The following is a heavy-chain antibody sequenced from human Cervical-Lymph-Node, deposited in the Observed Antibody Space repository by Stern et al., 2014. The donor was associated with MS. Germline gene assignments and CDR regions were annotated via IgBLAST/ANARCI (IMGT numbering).Heavy chain of an antibody. CDR2: PIPIFGTA. V-gene: IGHV1-69*01. D-gene: IGHD3-10*01. J-gene: IGHJ4*02. Sequence: VQLVQSGAEVKKPGSSVKVSCQASGGSFINNVISWVRQAPGQGLEWMGGPIPIFGTALYAQKFRGRVTIPADESTRTAYMELSSLRSDDTAVYFCARAASTTSSYNFWGPGTLVTVSS. CDR3: ARAASTTSSYNF. CDR1: GGSFINNV.